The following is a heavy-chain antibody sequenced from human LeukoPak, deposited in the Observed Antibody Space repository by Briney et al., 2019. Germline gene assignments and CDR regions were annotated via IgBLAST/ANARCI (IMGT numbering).Heavy chain of an antibody. CDR1: GGSFSGYY. CDR2: INHSGST. Sequence: SETLSLTCAVYGGSFSGYYWSWIRQPPGKGLEWIGEINHSGSTNYNPSLKSRVTISVDTSMNQFSLKLSSVTAADTAVYYCARGNGSGSYYPHWFDPWGQGTLVTVSS. D-gene: IGHD3-10*01. V-gene: IGHV4-34*01. J-gene: IGHJ5*02. CDR3: ARGNGSGSYYPHWFDP.